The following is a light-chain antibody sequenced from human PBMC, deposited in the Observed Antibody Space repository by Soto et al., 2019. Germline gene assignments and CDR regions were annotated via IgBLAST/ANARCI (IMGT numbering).Light chain of an antibody. CDR1: QTISSW. CDR3: LQHNSYPLT. CDR2: DAS. J-gene: IGKJ1*01. Sequence: DIQMTQSPSTLSASVGDRVTITCRASQTISSWLAWYQQKPGKAPKLLISDASTLKSGVPSRFSGSGSGTEFTLIISSLQPDDFATYYCLQHNSYPLTFGQGTKVDIK. V-gene: IGKV1-5*01.